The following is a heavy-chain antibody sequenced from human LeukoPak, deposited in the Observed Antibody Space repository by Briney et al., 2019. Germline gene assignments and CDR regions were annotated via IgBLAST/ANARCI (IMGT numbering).Heavy chain of an antibody. CDR2: IRYDGSNK. J-gene: IGHJ4*02. V-gene: IGHV3-30*02. CDR3: ARVHLLAAADY. CDR1: GFTFSSYG. D-gene: IGHD6-13*01. Sequence: PGGSLRLSCAASGFTFSSYGMHWVRQAPGKGLEWVAFIRYDGSNKYYADSVKGRFTISRDNARNSLYLQMNSLRAEDTAVYYCARVHLLAAADYWGQGTLVTVSS.